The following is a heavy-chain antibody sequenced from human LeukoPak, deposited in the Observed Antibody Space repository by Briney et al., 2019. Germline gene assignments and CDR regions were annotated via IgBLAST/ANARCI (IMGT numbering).Heavy chain of an antibody. CDR3: ARGGSCWYKYFHY. CDR2: INHSGST. CDR1: GRSFTAYY. J-gene: IGHJ4*02. Sequence: TSETLSLTCAVYGRSFTAYYWSWIRQPPGKGLEWIGEINHSGSTNYNPSLKSRVTIAVDTSKNQFSLKLSSVPAADTAVYFCARGGSCWYKYFHYLGQGTLVTVSS. V-gene: IGHV4-34*01. D-gene: IGHD6-13*01.